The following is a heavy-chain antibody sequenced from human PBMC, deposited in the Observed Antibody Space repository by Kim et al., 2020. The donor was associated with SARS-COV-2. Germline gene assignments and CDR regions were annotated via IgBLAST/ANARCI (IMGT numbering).Heavy chain of an antibody. CDR3: ASLQISSWYLFDY. CDR2: IYYSGST. J-gene: IGHJ4*02. V-gene: IGHV4-30-4*01. CDR1: GGSISSGDYY. D-gene: IGHD6-13*01. Sequence: SETLSLTCTVSGGSISSGDYYWSWIRQPPGKGLEWIGYIYYSGSTYYNPSLKSRVTISVDTSKNQFSLKLSSVTAADTAVYYCASLQISSWYLFDYWGQGTLVTVSS.